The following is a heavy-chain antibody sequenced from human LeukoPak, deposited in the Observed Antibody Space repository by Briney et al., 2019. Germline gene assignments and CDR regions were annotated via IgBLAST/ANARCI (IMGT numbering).Heavy chain of an antibody. CDR1: GYTFTSYD. V-gene: IGHV1-8*01. CDR2: MNPNSGNT. CDR3: ARGLGGYCSSTSCPPPYYYYYMDV. Sequence: ASVKVSCKASGYTFTSYDINWVRQAAGQGLEWMGWMNPNSGNTGYAQKFQGRVTMTRNTSISTAYMELSSLRSEDTAVYYCARGLGGYCSSTSCPPPYYYYYMDVWGKGTTVTVSS. D-gene: IGHD2-2*01. J-gene: IGHJ6*03.